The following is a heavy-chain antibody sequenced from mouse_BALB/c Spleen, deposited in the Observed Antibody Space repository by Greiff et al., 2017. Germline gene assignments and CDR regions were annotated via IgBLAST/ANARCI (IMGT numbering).Heavy chain of an antibody. CDR2: ISSGGST. Sequence: EVQRVESGGGLVKPGGSLKLSCAASGFTFSSYVMSWVRQTPEKRLEWVASISSGGSTYYPDSVKGRFTISRDNARNILYLQMSRLRSEDTAMYYCARESLYGYDAWYFDVWGAGTPVTVSS. V-gene: IGHV5-6-5*01. CDR1: GFTFSSYV. J-gene: IGHJ1*01. CDR3: ARESLYGYDAWYFDV. D-gene: IGHD2-2*01.